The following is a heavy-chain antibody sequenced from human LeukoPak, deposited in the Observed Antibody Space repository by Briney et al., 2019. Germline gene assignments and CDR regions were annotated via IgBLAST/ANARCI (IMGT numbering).Heavy chain of an antibody. CDR1: GYTFTNYA. CDR2: IHPSTGNP. Sequence: ASVKVSCKASGYTFTNYAMNWVRQAPGQGLEWMGWIHPSTGNPTYAQDFTGRFVFSLDTSVSTTYLQISSLKAEDTAVYYCARAGIAAAGTSYYYYYMDVWGKGTTVTVSS. J-gene: IGHJ6*03. CDR3: ARAGIAAAGTSYYYYYMDV. D-gene: IGHD6-13*01. V-gene: IGHV7-4-1*02.